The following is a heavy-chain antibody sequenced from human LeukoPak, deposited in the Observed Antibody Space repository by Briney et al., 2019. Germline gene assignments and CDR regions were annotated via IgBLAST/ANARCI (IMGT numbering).Heavy chain of an antibody. V-gene: IGHV4-39*01. CDR1: GGSISTTNYY. CDR2: IHYSGST. CDR3: ARTYPDCDY. D-gene: IGHD2-21*02. J-gene: IGHJ4*02. Sequence: AETLSLTCNVSGGSISTTNYYWGRIRQPPGKGLEWLGNIHYSGSTYYNSSLQSRVTLSVDTSKNQFSLKLTSVTATDTAVYYCARTYPDCDYWGQGTLVTVSS.